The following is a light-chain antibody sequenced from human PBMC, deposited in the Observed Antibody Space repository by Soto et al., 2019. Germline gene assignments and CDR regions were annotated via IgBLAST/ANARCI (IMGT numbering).Light chain of an antibody. CDR3: QQYNSYPT. CDR2: DAS. V-gene: IGKV1-5*01. J-gene: IGKJ4*01. CDR1: QSISSW. Sequence: DIQMTQSPSTLSASVGDRVTITCRASQSISSWLAWYQQKPVKAPKVLIYDASTLESGVPSRFSGSGSETEFTLTISSLQPDDFATYYCQQYNSYPTFGGGTKVEVK.